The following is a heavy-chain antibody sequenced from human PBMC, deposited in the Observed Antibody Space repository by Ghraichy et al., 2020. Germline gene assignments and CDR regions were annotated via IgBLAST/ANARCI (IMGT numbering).Heavy chain of an antibody. CDR2: ISGYNNNA. CDR1: GYTFTSYD. CDR3: ARGGSSWLDY. D-gene: IGHD6-13*01. J-gene: IGHJ4*02. Sequence: GESLNISCKASGYTFTSYDISWVRQAPGQGLEWMGWISGYNNNANYVQKLQGRVTMTTDTSTSTAYMQLRSLRSDDTAVYYCARGGSSWLDYWGQGTLVTVSS. V-gene: IGHV1-18*01.